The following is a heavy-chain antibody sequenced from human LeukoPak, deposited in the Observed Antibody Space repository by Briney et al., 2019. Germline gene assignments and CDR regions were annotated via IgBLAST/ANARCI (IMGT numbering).Heavy chain of an antibody. J-gene: IGHJ6*02. V-gene: IGHV1-46*01. CDR3: ARDRAGITTFGVVTGPSPGFWYYGMDV. Sequence: ASVKVSCKASGYTFTSYYMHWVRQAPGQGLEWMGIINPSGGSTSYAQKFQGRVTMTRDTSTSTVYMELSSLRSEDTAVYYCARDRAGITTFGVVTGPSPGFWYYGMDVWGQGTTVTVSS. D-gene: IGHD3-3*01. CDR1: GYTFTSYY. CDR2: INPSGGST.